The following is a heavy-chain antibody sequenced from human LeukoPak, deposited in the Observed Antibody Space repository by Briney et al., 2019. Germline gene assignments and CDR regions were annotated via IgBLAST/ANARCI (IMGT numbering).Heavy chain of an antibody. Sequence: SGPALVKPTQTLTLTCTFSGFSLSTSGMCVSWIRQPPGKALEWLARIDWDDDKYYSTSLKTRLTISKDTSKNQVVLTMTNMDPVDTATYYCARKGGYSNCDDAFDIWGQGTMVTVSS. CDR1: GFSLSTSGMC. CDR3: ARKGGYSNCDDAFDI. J-gene: IGHJ3*02. D-gene: IGHD4-11*01. CDR2: IDWDDDK. V-gene: IGHV2-70*11.